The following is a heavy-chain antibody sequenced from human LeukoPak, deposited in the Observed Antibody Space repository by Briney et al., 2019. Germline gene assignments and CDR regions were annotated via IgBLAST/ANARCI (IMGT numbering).Heavy chain of an antibody. CDR3: ARSRSFWSGYYLTGWFDP. J-gene: IGHJ5*02. D-gene: IGHD3-3*01. CDR2: IYPGDSDT. CDR1: GYSFTSYW. V-gene: IGHV5-51*01. Sequence: GEPLKISCEGSGYSFTSYWIGWVRQMPGKGLEWVEIIYPGDSDTRYSPSFQGQVTISADKSISTAYLQWSSLKASDTAMYYCARSRSFWSGYYLTGWFDPWGQGTLVTVSS.